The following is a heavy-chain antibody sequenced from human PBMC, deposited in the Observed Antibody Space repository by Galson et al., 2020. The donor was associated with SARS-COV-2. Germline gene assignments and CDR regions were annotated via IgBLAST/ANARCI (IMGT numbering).Heavy chain of an antibody. D-gene: IGHD3-9*01. V-gene: IGHV3-33*01. Sequence: GESLKISCAASGFIFSPYGMHWVRQAPGKGLEWVAVIWHQGNNKYYTDSVRGRFTISRDDSKNMLYLQMNSLRAEDTAVYYCARDILRYFYWLVTPTGGNAMDVWGQGTTVTVSS. CDR3: ARDILRYFYWLVTPTGGNAMDV. CDR2: IWHQGNNK. J-gene: IGHJ6*02. CDR1: GFIFSPYG.